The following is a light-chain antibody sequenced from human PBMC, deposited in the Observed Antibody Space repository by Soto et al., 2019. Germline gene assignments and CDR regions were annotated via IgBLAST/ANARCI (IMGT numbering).Light chain of an antibody. CDR3: QQYGSSPRT. V-gene: IGKV3-20*01. CDR1: QSVSSSY. Sequence: EIVMTQSPATLSVSPGERAALSCSASQSVSSSYLAWYQQKPGQAPRLLIYGASSRATGIPDRFSGSGSGTDFTLTIGRLEPEDFAVYYCQQYGSSPRTFGQGTKVNIK. CDR2: GAS. J-gene: IGKJ1*01.